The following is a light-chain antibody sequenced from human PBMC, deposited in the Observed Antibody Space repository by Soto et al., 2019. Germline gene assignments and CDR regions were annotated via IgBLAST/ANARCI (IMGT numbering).Light chain of an antibody. V-gene: IGKV1-17*01. J-gene: IGKJ1*01. CDR1: QGIRND. Sequence: DIQMTQSPSSLSASVGDRVTITCRASQGIRNDLAWYQQKPRKAPKRLIYAASSLQSGVPSRFSGSGSGTDFTLTISSLQPEDFATYYCLQHNTYPRTFGQGTKVDIK. CDR2: AAS. CDR3: LQHNTYPRT.